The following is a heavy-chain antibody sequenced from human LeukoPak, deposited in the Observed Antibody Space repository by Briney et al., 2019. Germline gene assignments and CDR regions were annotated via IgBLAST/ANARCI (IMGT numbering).Heavy chain of an antibody. CDR2: INAGNGNT. J-gene: IGHJ4*02. D-gene: IGHD3-22*01. CDR3: ARDGSYYYDSRRPPNPLDY. Sequence: ASVKVSCKASGYTFTSYAMHWVRQAPGQRLEWMGWINAGNGNTKYSQKFQGRVTITRDTSASTAYMELSSLRSEGTAVYYCARDGSYYYDSRRPPNPLDYWGQGTLVTVSS. CDR1: GYTFTSYA. V-gene: IGHV1-3*01.